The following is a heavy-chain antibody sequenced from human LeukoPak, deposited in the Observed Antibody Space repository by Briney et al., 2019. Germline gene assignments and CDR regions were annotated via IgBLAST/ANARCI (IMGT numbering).Heavy chain of an antibody. D-gene: IGHD6-19*01. V-gene: IGHV4-59*08. CDR2: IYGSGST. J-gene: IGHJ4*02. CDR3: ARNVGWYSHDS. Sequence: SETLSLTCTVSGDSLSSHYWSWIRQPPGKGLEWIGYIYGSGSTHYDPSLRSRVTISEDTSKNQSSLKLTSVTAADTAVYYCARNVGWYSHDSWGQGTLVTVSS. CDR1: GDSLSSHY.